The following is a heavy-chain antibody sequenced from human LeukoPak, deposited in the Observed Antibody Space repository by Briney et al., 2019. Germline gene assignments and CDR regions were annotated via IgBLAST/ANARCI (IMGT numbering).Heavy chain of an antibody. J-gene: IGHJ6*02. CDR2: ISAYNGNT. CDR1: GGTFSSYA. CDR3: ARALYYYDSSGYYYYYGMDV. D-gene: IGHD3-22*01. V-gene: IGHV1-18*01. Sequence: ASVKVSCKASGGTFSSYAISWVRQAPGQGLEWMGWISAYNGNTNYAQKLQGRVTMTTDTSTSTAYMELRSLRSDDTAVYYCARALYYYDSSGYYYYYGMDVWGQGTTVTVSS.